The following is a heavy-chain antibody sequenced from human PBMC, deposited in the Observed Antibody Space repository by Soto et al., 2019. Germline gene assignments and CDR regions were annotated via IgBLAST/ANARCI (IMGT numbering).Heavy chain of an antibody. D-gene: IGHD3-10*01. J-gene: IGHJ4*02. CDR2: ISYDGSNK. CDR1: GFTFSSYA. CDR3: ARADLLLWFGELYEGGGYYFDY. V-gene: IGHV3-30-3*01. Sequence: QVQLVESGGGVVQPGRSLRLSCAASGFTFSSYAMHWVRQAPGKGLEWVAVISYDGSNKYYADSGKGRFTISRDNSKNXXYXQXXSLRAEDTAVYYCARADLLLWFGELYEGGGYYFDYWGQGTLVTVSS.